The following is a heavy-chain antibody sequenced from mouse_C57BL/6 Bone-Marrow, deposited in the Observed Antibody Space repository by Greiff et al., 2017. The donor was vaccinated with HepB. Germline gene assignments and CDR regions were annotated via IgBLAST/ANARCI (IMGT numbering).Heavy chain of an antibody. CDR1: GFTFSSYG. V-gene: IGHV5-6*01. Sequence: EVQRVESGGDLVKPGGSLKLSCAASGFTFSSYGMSWVRQTPDKRLEWVATISSGGSYTYYTDSVKGRFTISRDNAKNTLYLQMSSLKSEDTAMYYCARRPAMDYWGQGTSVTVSS. J-gene: IGHJ4*01. CDR2: ISSGGSYT. CDR3: ARRPAMDY.